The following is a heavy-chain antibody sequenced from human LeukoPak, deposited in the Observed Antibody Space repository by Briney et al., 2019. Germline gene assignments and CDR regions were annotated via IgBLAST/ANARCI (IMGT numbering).Heavy chain of an antibody. J-gene: IGHJ4*02. CDR3: AKDLRGTLSSRGPFEY. Sequence: GGSLRLSCAASGFTFSSYAMSWVRQAPEKGLEWVSAISGNGDITYYADTVKGRFSGSRDNSKNTLYLQLNSLRAEDTAVCYCAKDLRGTLSSRGPFEYWGQGTLVTVSS. D-gene: IGHD1-1*01. V-gene: IGHV3-23*01. CDR1: GFTFSSYA. CDR2: ISGNGDIT.